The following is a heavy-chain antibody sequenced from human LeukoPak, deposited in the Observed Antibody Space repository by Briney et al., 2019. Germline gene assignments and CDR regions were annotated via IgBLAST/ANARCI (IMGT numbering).Heavy chain of an antibody. D-gene: IGHD3-22*01. CDR2: IHNSVST. CDR3: ASDDSRREGSGGYHY. V-gene: IGHV4-4*07. CDR1: GDSINADH. J-gene: IGHJ4*02. Sequence: PSHTLSLICTVSGDSINADHCSSIRQSAGKGLWWVGRIHNSVSTNYTPSLRSRVAISMDNSKNKCSLKLISVTPADTAMYYCASDDSRREGSGGYHYWGRGTLVTASS.